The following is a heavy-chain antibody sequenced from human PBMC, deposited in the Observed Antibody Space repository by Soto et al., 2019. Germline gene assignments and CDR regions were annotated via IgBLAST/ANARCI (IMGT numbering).Heavy chain of an antibody. CDR2: ISTSGTT. CDR1: GGSISSYC. V-gene: IGHV4-4*07. CDR3: ARDIEPIAYNYAFDI. Sequence: SETLSLTYTVSGGSISSYCLNLSWKPDGKGLEWIGHISTSGTTNYNPSLKSRVTMSIDTSKNQFSLRLSSVTAADTAVYYCARDIEPIAYNYAFDIWGQGTMVTVYS. D-gene: IGHD2-15*01. J-gene: IGHJ6*02.